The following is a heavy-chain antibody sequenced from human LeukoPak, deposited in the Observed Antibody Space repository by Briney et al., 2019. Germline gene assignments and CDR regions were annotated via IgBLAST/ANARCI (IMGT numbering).Heavy chain of an antibody. V-gene: IGHV3-23*01. CDR2: ISGSGGST. CDR1: GGSFSGYY. D-gene: IGHD3-9*01. Sequence: SSETLSLTCAVYGGSFSGYYWSWVRQAPGKGLEWVSAISGSGGSTYYADSVKGRFTISRDNSKNTLYLQMNNLRAEDTAIYYCAKAANYDILTGYYLDYWGQGTLVTVSS. CDR3: AKAANYDILTGYYLDY. J-gene: IGHJ4*02.